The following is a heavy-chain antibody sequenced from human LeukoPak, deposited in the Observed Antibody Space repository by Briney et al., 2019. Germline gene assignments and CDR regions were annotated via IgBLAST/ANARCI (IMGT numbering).Heavy chain of an antibody. V-gene: IGHV4-59*01. CDR1: GGSISSYY. CDR3: ARVRYYGSGSFDP. D-gene: IGHD3-10*01. CDR2: IYYSGST. J-gene: IGHJ5*02. Sequence: SETLSLTCTVSGGSISSYYWSWIRQPPGKGLEWIGYIYYSGSTDYNPSLKSRVTISVDTSKNQFSLKLSSVTAADTAVYYCARVRYYGSGSFDPWGQGTLVTVSS.